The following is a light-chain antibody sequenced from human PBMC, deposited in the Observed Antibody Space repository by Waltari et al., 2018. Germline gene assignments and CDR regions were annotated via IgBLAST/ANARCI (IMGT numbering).Light chain of an antibody. CDR3: QQYGSSVMYT. J-gene: IGKJ2*01. CDR1: QSLSKKY. V-gene: IGKV3-20*01. CDR2: GAS. Sequence: VSTQSPGTLSLSPGERVTLSCRASQSLSKKYLAWYQQKPGQAPRLLIYGASSRAAGIPDRFSGSGSGTDFTLTISRLEPEDFAMYYCQQYGSSVMYTFGQGTKLEIK.